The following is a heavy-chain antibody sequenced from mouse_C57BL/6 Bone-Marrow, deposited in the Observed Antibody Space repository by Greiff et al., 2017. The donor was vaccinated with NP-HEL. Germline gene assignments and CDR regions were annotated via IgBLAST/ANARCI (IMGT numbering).Heavy chain of an antibody. J-gene: IGHJ3*01. D-gene: IGHD1-1*01. CDR1: GFTFSNYW. CDR2: IRLKSDNYAT. CDR3: TGENYYYGSSYGFAY. Sequence: EVQLQESGGGLVQPGGSMKLSCVASGFTFSNYWMNWVRQSPEKGLEWVAQIRLKSDNYATHYAESVKGRFTISRDDSKSSVYLQMNNLRAEDTGIYYCTGENYYYGSSYGFAYWGQGTLVTVSA. V-gene: IGHV6-3*01.